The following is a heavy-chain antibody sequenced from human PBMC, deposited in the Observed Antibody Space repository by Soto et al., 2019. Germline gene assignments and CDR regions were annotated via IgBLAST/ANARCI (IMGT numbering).Heavy chain of an antibody. CDR1: GGSFSGYY. J-gene: IGHJ3*02. CDR2: INHSGST. Sequence: QVQLQQWGAGLLKPSETLSLTCAVYGGSFSGYYWSWIRQPPGKGLEWIGEINHSGSTNYKPSLKSRVTISVDTSKNKFSLKLSAVTAADTAVYYCARYQPYEQAVIISFGAFAIWGQGTMVTVSS. CDR3: ARYQPYEQAVIISFGAFAI. D-gene: IGHD3-10*01. V-gene: IGHV4-34*01.